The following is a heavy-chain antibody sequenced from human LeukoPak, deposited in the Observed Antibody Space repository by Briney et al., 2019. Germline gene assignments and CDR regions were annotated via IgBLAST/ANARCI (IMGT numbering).Heavy chain of an antibody. CDR2: INHSGST. CDR3: ARVFSGWSFDY. V-gene: IGHV4-34*01. CDR1: AGSFSGYY. Sequence: PSETLSLTCAVYAGSFSGYYWNWIRQPPGKGLEWIGEINHSGSTNYNPSLKSRVTISVDTSKNQFSLKLSSVTAADTAVYYCARVFSGWSFDYWGQGTLVTVSS. J-gene: IGHJ4*02. D-gene: IGHD6-19*01.